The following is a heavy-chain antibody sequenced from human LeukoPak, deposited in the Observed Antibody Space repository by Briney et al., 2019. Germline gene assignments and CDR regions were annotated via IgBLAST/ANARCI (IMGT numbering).Heavy chain of an antibody. CDR2: ISGSGGST. Sequence: GGSPRLSCAASGFTFSSYAMSWVRQAPGKGLEWVSAISGSGGSTYYADSVKGRFTISRDNSKNTLYLQMNSLRAEDTAVYYCAKDIPSSSWYGPRPFDYWGQGTLVTVSS. CDR3: AKDIPSSSWYGPRPFDY. D-gene: IGHD6-13*01. J-gene: IGHJ4*02. CDR1: GFTFSSYA. V-gene: IGHV3-23*01.